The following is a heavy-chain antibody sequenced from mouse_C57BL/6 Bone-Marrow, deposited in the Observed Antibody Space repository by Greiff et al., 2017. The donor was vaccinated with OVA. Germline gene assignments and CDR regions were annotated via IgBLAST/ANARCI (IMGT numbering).Heavy chain of an antibody. CDR3: ARQRDGYFYAMDY. CDR1: GFTFSDYY. CDR2: ISNGGGST. Sequence: EVQRVESGGGLVQPGGSLKLSCAASGFTFSDYYMYWVRQTPEKRLEWVAYISNGGGSTYYPDTVQGRFTISRDNAKNTLYLQMSRLKSEDTAMYYCARQRDGYFYAMDYWGQGTAVTVSS. D-gene: IGHD2-3*01. J-gene: IGHJ4*01. V-gene: IGHV5-12*01.